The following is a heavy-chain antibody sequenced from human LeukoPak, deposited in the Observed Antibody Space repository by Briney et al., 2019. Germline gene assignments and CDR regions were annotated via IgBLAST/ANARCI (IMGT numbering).Heavy chain of an antibody. V-gene: IGHV3-48*03. J-gene: IGHJ4*02. Sequence: PGGSLRLSCAASGFTFSNYEMNWVRKAPGKGLEWVSYISGSGSTIYYADSVKGRFTISRDNAKDSLYLQMNSLRAEDTAVYYCARVRSGYSHENYFDYWGQGTLVTVSS. CDR3: ARVRSGYSHENYFDY. D-gene: IGHD5-18*01. CDR1: GFTFSNYE. CDR2: ISGSGSTI.